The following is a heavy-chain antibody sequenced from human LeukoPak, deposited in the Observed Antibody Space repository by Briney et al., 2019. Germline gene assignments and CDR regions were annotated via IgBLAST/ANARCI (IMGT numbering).Heavy chain of an antibody. CDR2: ISSSSSYT. D-gene: IGHD3-10*01. J-gene: IGHJ4*02. V-gene: IGHV3-11*06. CDR3: ARRRGLLWFGD. Sequence: PGGSLRLSCAASGFTFSDYYMSWIRQAPGKGLEWVSYISSSSSYTNYADPVKGRFTISRDNAKNSLYLQMNSLRAEDTAVYYCARRRGLLWFGDWGQGTLVTVSS. CDR1: GFTFSDYY.